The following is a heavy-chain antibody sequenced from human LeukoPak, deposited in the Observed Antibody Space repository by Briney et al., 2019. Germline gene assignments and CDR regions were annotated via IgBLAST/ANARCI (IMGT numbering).Heavy chain of an antibody. V-gene: IGHV3-15*01. CDR3: TTDLGDYGDYVRC. J-gene: IGHJ4*02. CDR2: IKSDGGTT. CDR1: GFAFNNAW. Sequence: GGSLRLSCAASGFAFNNAWMSWVRQAPGKGLEWIGRIKSDGGTTDYAAPVKGRFTISRDDSKNTLYLQMNSLKAEDTAVYYCTTDLGDYGDYVRCWGQGTLVTVSS. D-gene: IGHD4-17*01.